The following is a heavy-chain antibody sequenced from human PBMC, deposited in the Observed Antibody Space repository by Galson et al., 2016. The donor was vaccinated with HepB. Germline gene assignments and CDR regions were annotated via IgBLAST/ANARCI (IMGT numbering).Heavy chain of an antibody. CDR1: GFTFGSYA. CDR2: ISGSGVGT. D-gene: IGHD3-10*01. Sequence: SLRLSCAGSGFTFGSYAMNWVRQAPGKGLEWVSTISGSGVGTYYADSVKGRFIVSRDNSKNTLYLLMTSLTAEDTAVDHCAKDRTLLVWLEMEPDDALDIWGQGTMVTVSS. J-gene: IGHJ3*02. CDR3: AKDRTLLVWLEMEPDDALDI. V-gene: IGHV3-23*01.